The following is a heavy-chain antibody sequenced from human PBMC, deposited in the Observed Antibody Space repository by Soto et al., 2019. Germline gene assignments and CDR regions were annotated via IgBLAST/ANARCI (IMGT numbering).Heavy chain of an antibody. CDR3: ARDRGDYDFWSGSSDAFDI. Sequence: ASVKVSCQASGYTFTSYGISWVRQAPGQGLAWMGWISAYNGNTNYAQKLQGRVTMTTDTSTSTAYMELRSLRSDDTAVYYCARDRGDYDFWSGSSDAFDIWGQGTMVTVSS. D-gene: IGHD3-3*01. CDR2: ISAYNGNT. CDR1: GYTFTSYG. J-gene: IGHJ3*02. V-gene: IGHV1-18*01.